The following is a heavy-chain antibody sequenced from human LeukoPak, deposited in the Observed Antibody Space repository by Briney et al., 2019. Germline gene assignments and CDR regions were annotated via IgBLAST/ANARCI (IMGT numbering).Heavy chain of an antibody. J-gene: IGHJ4*02. D-gene: IGHD1-14*01. CDR2: INEDGGER. V-gene: IGHV3-7*01. CDR1: GFIFSNYA. Sequence: GGSLRLSCAASGFIFSNYAMSWVRQVPGRGLEWVANINEDGGERHYVDSVKGRFTISRDNAKNSLYLQMNSLRAEDTAVYYCARGGNLENWGGGTLVPSPQ. CDR3: ARGGNLEN.